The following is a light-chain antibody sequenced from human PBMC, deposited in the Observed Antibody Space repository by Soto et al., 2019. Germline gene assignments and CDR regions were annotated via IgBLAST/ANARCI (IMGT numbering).Light chain of an antibody. Sequence: DIQMTQSPSTLSASIGDRVTITCRASESIRTWLAWYQHKPGKAPKFLIYDASSLESGVPSRFSGSGSGTELTLNISNLQPDDFATYFCQQYNNYPRTFGQGTKVEIK. V-gene: IGKV1-5*01. CDR3: QQYNNYPRT. CDR2: DAS. CDR1: ESIRTW. J-gene: IGKJ1*01.